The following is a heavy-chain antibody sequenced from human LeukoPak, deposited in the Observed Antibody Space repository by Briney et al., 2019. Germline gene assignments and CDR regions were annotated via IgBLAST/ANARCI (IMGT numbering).Heavy chain of an antibody. J-gene: IGHJ4*02. Sequence: PGGSLRLSCAASGFTFSSYSMNWVRQAPGKGLEWVSSISSSSSYIYYADSVKGRFTISRDNAKNSLYLQMNSLRAEDTAVYYCARDLRFLEWLYIFDYWGQGTLVTVSS. CDR1: GFTFSSYS. D-gene: IGHD3-3*01. V-gene: IGHV3-21*01. CDR3: ARDLRFLEWLYIFDY. CDR2: ISSSSSYI.